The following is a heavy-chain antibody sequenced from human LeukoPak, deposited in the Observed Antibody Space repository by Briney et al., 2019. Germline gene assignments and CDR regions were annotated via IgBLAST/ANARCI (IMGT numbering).Heavy chain of an antibody. CDR1: GYTFTSYY. CDR2: INPSGGST. CDR3: ARAQLWLGWFDP. V-gene: IGHV1-46*01. Sequence: EASVKVSCKASGYTFTSYYMHWVRQAPGQGLEWMGIINPSGGSTSYAQKFQGRVTMTRDTSTSTVYMELSSLRPEDTAVYYCARAQLWLGWFDPWGQGTLVTVSS. D-gene: IGHD5-18*01. J-gene: IGHJ5*02.